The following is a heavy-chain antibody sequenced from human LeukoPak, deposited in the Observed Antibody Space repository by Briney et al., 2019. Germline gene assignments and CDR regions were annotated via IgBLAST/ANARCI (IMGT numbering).Heavy chain of an antibody. Sequence: GGSLRLSCVASGFTFSSYSMNWVRQAPGKGLEWVSSISSSSSYIYYADSVKGRFTISRDNAKNPLYLQMNSLRAEDTAVYYCAKDQTYYYGSGSHPYFDYWGQGTLVTVSS. CDR3: AKDQTYYYGSGSHPYFDY. V-gene: IGHV3-21*01. CDR2: ISSSSSYI. CDR1: GFTFSSYS. D-gene: IGHD3-10*01. J-gene: IGHJ4*02.